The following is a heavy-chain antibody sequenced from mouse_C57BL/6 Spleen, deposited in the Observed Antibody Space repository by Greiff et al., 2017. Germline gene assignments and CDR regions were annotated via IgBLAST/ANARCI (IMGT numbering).Heavy chain of an antibody. J-gene: IGHJ2*01. Sequence: EVHLVESGPGLVKPSQSLSLTCSVTGYSITSGYYWNWIRQFPGDKLEWMGFISYDGSNNYNPSLKNRISLTRDTSKNQSFLQLNSVTTEDTATYYCASYEDYDERDYYFDYWGQGTTLTVSA. V-gene: IGHV3-6*01. CDR3: ASYEDYDERDYYFDY. CDR2: ISYDGSN. CDR1: GYSITSGYY. D-gene: IGHD2-4*01.